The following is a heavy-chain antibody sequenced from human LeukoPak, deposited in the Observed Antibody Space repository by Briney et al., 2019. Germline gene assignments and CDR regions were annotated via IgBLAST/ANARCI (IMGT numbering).Heavy chain of an antibody. CDR1: GLTFSIHW. J-gene: IGHJ4*02. CDR2: INQDGSDK. Sequence: GGSLRLSCAASGLTFSIHWMNWVRQAPGKGLECVANINQDGSDKYYVDSVKGRFTISRDNTKNSLYLQMNSLRAEDTAVYYCARDFYDTSGYYYDYWGQGTLVTVSS. D-gene: IGHD3-22*01. V-gene: IGHV3-7*01. CDR3: ARDFYDTSGYYYDY.